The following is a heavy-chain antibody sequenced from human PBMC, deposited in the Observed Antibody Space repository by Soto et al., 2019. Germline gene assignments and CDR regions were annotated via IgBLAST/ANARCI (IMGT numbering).Heavy chain of an antibody. CDR2: IYYSGST. J-gene: IGHJ3*02. V-gene: IGHV4-30-4*01. CDR1: GGSISSGDYY. CDR3: ARDARSLGSSSTFDI. Sequence: QVQLQESGPGLVKPSQTLSLTCTVSGGSISSGDYYWSWIRQPPGKGLEWIGYIYYSGSTYYNPSLKSRVTLSVDTSKNQFSLKLSSVTAADTAVYYCARDARSLGSSSTFDIWGQGTMVTVSS. D-gene: IGHD6-6*01.